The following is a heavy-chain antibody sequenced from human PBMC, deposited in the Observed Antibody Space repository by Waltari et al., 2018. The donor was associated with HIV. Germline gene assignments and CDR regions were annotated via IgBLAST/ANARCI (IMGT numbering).Heavy chain of an antibody. CDR2: FIPLFGEA. D-gene: IGHD3-22*01. V-gene: IGHV1-69*01. CDR1: GGTVSSSD. J-gene: IGHJ6*02. Sequence: QVQLVQSGAEVKKPGSSVKVSCKASGGTVSSSDISWVRQAPGQGLEWRGAFIPLFGEANYAQKFQGRLTITADEATSTAYMELSSLRSEDTAVYYCARVPDRSGYQRYAMDVWGQGTTVTVS. CDR3: ARVPDRSGYQRYAMDV.